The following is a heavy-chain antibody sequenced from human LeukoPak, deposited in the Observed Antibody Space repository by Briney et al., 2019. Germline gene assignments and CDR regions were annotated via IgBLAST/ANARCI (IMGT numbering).Heavy chain of an antibody. J-gene: IGHJ4*02. Sequence: ASVKVSCKASGYTFTSYYMHWVRQAPGQGLEWMGIINPSGGSTSSAQKFQGRVTMTRDTSTSTVYMELSSLRSEDTAVYYCASEFWGISGFDYWGQGTLVTVSS. CDR3: ASEFWGISGFDY. CDR1: GYTFTSYY. CDR2: INPSGGST. D-gene: IGHD3-10*01. V-gene: IGHV1-46*01.